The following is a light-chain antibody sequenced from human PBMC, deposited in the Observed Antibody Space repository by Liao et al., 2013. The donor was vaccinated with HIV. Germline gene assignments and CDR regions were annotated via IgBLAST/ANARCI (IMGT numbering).Light chain of an antibody. V-gene: IGLV3-1*01. J-gene: IGLJ2*01. CDR2: QDI. CDR3: QAWDSGTAV. CDR1: KLGDKD. Sequence: SFELTQPPQCPCPQDRQPASPALEDKLGDKDVCWYQQRPGQSPVLVIYQDIKRPSRIPERFSGSNSGTTATLSVSGTQAMDEADYYCQAWDSGTAVFGGGTKLTVL.